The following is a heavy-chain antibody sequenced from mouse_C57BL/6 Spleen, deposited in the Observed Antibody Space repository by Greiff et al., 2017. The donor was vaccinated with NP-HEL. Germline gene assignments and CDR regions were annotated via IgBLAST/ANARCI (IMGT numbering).Heavy chain of an antibody. Sequence: VQLQQSGAELVKPGASVKLSCTASGFNIKDYYMHWVKQRPEQGLEWIGRIDPEDGETKYAPKFQGKATITADTSSNTAYLQLSSLTSEDTAVYYCARGAAQALGYYYAMDYWGKGTSVTVSS. V-gene: IGHV14-2*01. CDR1: GFNIKDYY. J-gene: IGHJ4*01. CDR2: IDPEDGET. CDR3: ARGAAQALGYYYAMDY. D-gene: IGHD3-2*02.